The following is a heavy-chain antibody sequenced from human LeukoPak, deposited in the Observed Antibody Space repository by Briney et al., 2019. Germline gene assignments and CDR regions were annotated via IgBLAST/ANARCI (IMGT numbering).Heavy chain of an antibody. CDR2: IYSGGST. Sequence: GGSLRISCAASGFTVSSNYMSWVRQAPGKGLEWVSVIYSGGSTYYADSVKGRFTISRDNSKNTLYLQMNSLRAEDTAVYYCAGSQTLDYWGQGTLVTVSS. V-gene: IGHV3-53*01. J-gene: IGHJ4*02. CDR3: AGSQTLDY. CDR1: GFTVSSNY.